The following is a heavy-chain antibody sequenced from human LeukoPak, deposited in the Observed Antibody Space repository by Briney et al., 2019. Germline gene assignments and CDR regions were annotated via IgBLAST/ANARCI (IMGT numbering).Heavy chain of an antibody. D-gene: IGHD2-2*02. J-gene: IGHJ4*02. CDR1: GFTFSSYA. V-gene: IGHV3-23*01. Sequence: AGGSLRLSCAASGFTFSSYAMSWVRQAPGKGLEWVSAISGSGGSTYYADSVKGRFTISRDNSKNTLYPQMNSLRAEDTAVYYCAKDPAPLYCSSTSCYTILFDYWGQGTLVTVSS. CDR3: AKDPAPLYCSSTSCYTILFDY. CDR2: ISGSGGST.